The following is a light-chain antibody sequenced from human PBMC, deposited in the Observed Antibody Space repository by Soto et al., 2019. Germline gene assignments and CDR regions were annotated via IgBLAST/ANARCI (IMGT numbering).Light chain of an antibody. V-gene: IGKV3-20*01. CDR2: GAS. Sequence: IVLPQSPATLSLSPGERATLSCRASHSVSREYLFCYQQKPGQAPRLLIYGASSRATGIPDRFSGSGSGTDFTLTISRLEPEDFAVYYCQQYGSSGTFGQGTKVDIK. J-gene: IGKJ1*01. CDR1: HSVSREY. CDR3: QQYGSSGT.